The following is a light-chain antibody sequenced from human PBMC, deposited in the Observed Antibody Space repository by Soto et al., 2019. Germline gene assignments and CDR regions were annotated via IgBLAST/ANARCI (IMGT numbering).Light chain of an antibody. CDR3: QQYDYLPLT. Sequence: DIQMTQSPSTLSASVGDRVTITCRASQSISSWLAWYQQKPGKAPQLLIYDASNLETGVPSRFSGSGSGTDFTFTISSLQPEDIATYYCQQYDYLPLTFGGGTKV. CDR2: DAS. CDR1: QSISSW. V-gene: IGKV1-33*01. J-gene: IGKJ4*01.